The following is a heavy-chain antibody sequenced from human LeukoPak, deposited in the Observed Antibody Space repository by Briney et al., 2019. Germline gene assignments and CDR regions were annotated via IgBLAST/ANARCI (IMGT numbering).Heavy chain of an antibody. CDR3: ARAQSARYYDSSGYPRWYYGMDV. Sequence: SVKVSCKASGGAFSSYAISWVRQAPGQGLEWMGGIIPIFGTANYAQKFQGRVTITADESTSTAYMELSNLRSEDTAVYYCARAQSARYYDSSGYPRWYYGMDVWGQGTTVTVSS. CDR2: IIPIFGTA. D-gene: IGHD3-22*01. CDR1: GGAFSSYA. J-gene: IGHJ6*02. V-gene: IGHV1-69*13.